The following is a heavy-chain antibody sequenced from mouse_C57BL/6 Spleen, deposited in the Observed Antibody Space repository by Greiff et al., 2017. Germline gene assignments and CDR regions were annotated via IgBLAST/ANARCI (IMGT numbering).Heavy chain of an antibody. J-gene: IGHJ4*01. D-gene: IGHD2-5*01. CDR1: GFTFSSYA. Sequence: EVHLVESGEGLVKPGGSLKLSCAASGFTFSSYAMSWVRQTPEKRLEWVAYISSGGDYIYYADTVKGRFTISRDNARNTLYLQMSSLKSEDTAMYYCTRDLSNYDAMDYWGQGTSVTVSS. CDR2: ISSGGDYI. V-gene: IGHV5-9-1*02. CDR3: TRDLSNYDAMDY.